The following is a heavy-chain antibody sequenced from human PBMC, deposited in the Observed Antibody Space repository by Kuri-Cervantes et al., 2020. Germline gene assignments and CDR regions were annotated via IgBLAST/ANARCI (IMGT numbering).Heavy chain of an antibody. CDR1: GYTFTSYY. V-gene: IGHV1-46*01. CDR2: INPSGGST. D-gene: IGHD3-22*01. J-gene: IGHJ4*02. Sequence: ASVKVSCKASGYTFTSYYMHWVRQAPGQGLEWMGIINPSGGSTSYAQKFQGRVTITTDESTSTAYMELSSLRSEDTAVYYCAIYYDPFDYWGQGTLVTVSS. CDR3: AIYYDPFDY.